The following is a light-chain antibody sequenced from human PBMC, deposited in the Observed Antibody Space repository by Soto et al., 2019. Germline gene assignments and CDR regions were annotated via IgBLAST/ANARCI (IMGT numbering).Light chain of an antibody. CDR1: QSVSSN. V-gene: IGKV3-15*01. Sequence: DKLMTHSPATLSVSPVETATLSGSASQSVSSNLAWYKQKHGQAPRLIIYAASTRATDIKDRFSGSGSGNEFTITIRSMQSEDFEIYFCKKYNNWQINCGQGPQRALK. J-gene: IGKJ5*01. CDR2: AAS. CDR3: KKYNNWQIN.